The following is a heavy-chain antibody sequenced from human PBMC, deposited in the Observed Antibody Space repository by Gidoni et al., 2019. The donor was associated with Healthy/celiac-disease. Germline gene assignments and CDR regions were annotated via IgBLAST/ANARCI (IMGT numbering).Heavy chain of an antibody. V-gene: IGHV3-9*01. D-gene: IGHD6-19*01. CDR1: GFTFDDYA. J-gene: IGHJ4*02. Sequence: EVQLVESGGGLVQPGRSLRLSCAASGFTFDDYAMPWVRQAPGKGLEWVSGISWNSGSIGYADSVKGRFTISRDNAKNSLYLQMNSLRAEDTALYYCAKGAYSSGWSFDYWGQGTLVTVSS. CDR3: AKGAYSSGWSFDY. CDR2: ISWNSGSI.